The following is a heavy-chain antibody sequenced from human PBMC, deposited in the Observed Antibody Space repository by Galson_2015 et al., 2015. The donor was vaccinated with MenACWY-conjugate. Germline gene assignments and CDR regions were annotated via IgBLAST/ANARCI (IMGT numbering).Heavy chain of an antibody. CDR2: INGDGSST. J-gene: IGHJ4*01. CDR3: TRSFHY. Sequence: SLRLSCAASGFTFSSYWIHWVRQVPGKEPVWVSHINGDGSSTSYADSVKGRFTISRDNAKNTVFLQMNSLRAEDTAVYYCTRSFHYWGHGTLVTVSS. CDR1: GFTFSSYW. V-gene: IGHV3-74*01.